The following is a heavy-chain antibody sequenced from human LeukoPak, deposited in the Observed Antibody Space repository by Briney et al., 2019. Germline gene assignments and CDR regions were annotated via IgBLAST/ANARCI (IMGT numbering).Heavy chain of an antibody. CDR1: GGSFSGYY. CDR2: INDSGRT. J-gene: IGHJ4*02. V-gene: IGHV4-34*01. Sequence: SETLSLTCAVYGGSFSGYYWSWVRQPPGKGLEWIGEINDSGRTNYNPSLKSRVTISVDTSKNQFSLKLSSVTAADTAVYYCARRLWDTSGWYFDYRGQGRLVAVSS. CDR3: ARRLWDTSGWYFDY. D-gene: IGHD6-19*01.